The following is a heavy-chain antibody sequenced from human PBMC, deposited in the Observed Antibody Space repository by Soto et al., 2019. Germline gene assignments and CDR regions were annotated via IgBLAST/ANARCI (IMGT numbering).Heavy chain of an antibody. J-gene: IGHJ6*02. V-gene: IGHV3-11*01. CDR3: ARVSWREKYGMDV. Sequence: NPGGSLRLSCAASGFTFSDSYMSWIRQAPGKGLEWISYITFSGNTVYYADSLKGRFTISRDNAKNSLYLQMNRLRAEDTAVYYCARVSWREKYGMDVWGQGTTVTVSS. CDR2: ITFSGNTV. CDR1: GFTFSDSY.